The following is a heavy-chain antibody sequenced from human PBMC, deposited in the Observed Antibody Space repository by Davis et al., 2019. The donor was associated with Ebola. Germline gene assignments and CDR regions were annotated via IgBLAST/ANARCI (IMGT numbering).Heavy chain of an antibody. V-gene: IGHV4-34*01. CDR1: GGSFSGYY. Sequence: SETLSLTCAVYGGSFSGYYWSWIRQPPGKGLEWIGEINHSGSTNYNPSLKSRVTISVDRSKNQFSLKLSSVTAADTAVYYCARGQWLLGGYFDYWGQGTLVTVSS. CDR3: ARGQWLLGGYFDY. CDR2: INHSGST. D-gene: IGHD3-22*01. J-gene: IGHJ4*02.